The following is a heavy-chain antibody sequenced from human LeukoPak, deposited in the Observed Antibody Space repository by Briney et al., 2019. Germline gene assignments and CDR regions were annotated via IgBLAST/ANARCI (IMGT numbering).Heavy chain of an antibody. CDR1: GGSISSYY. Sequence: SETLSLTCTVSGGSISSYYWSWIRQPPGKGLEWIGYIYYSGSTNYSPSLKSRVTISVDTSKNQFSLKLTSVTAADTAVCFCAREASAAGNYVFRNYNGMDVWGQGTTVIVS. CDR3: AREASAAGNYVFRNYNGMDV. CDR2: IYYSGST. V-gene: IGHV4-59*12. D-gene: IGHD6-13*01. J-gene: IGHJ6*02.